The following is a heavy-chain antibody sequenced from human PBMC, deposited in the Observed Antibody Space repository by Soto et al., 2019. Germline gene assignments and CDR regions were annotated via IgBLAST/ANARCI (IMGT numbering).Heavy chain of an antibody. CDR3: ARRATTTYYYYYYGMDV. Sequence: GGSLRLSCKGSGYSFTSYWIGWVRQMPGKGLEWMGIIYPGDSDTRYSPSFQGQVTISADKSISTAYLQWSSLKASDTAMYYCARRATTTYYYYYYGMDVWGQGTTVTVSS. CDR1: GYSFTSYW. D-gene: IGHD1-1*01. J-gene: IGHJ6*02. CDR2: IYPGDSDT. V-gene: IGHV5-51*01.